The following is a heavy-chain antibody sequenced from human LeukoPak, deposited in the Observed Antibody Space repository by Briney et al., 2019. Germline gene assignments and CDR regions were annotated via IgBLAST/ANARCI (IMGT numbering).Heavy chain of an antibody. CDR1: GFTFSSYA. J-gene: IGHJ4*02. V-gene: IGHV3-15*01. CDR3: TTVLAAAGRGY. Sequence: GGSLRLSCAASGFTFSSYAMSWVRQAPGKGLEWVGRIKSKTDGGTTDYAAPVKGRFTISRDDSKNTLYLQMNSLKTEDTAVYYCTTVLAAAGRGYWGQGTLVTVSS. CDR2: IKSKTDGGTT. D-gene: IGHD6-13*01.